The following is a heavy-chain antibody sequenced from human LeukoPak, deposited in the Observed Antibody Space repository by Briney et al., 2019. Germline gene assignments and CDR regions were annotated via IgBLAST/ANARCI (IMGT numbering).Heavy chain of an antibody. V-gene: IGHV1-46*01. D-gene: IGHD5-24*01. J-gene: IGHJ3*02. CDR1: GYTFTSYY. Sequence: GASVKVPCKASGYTFTSYYIHWVRQAPGQGLEWMGLINPSGGSTNYAQKFQGRVTMTRDTSISTVYMELSRLRSDDTAVYYCARVWRWLQPHDAFDIWGQGTMVTVSS. CDR3: ARVWRWLQPHDAFDI. CDR2: INPSGGST.